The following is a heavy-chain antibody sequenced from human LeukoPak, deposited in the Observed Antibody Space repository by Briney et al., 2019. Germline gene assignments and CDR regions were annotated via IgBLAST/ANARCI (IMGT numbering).Heavy chain of an antibody. CDR3: AKDRLLNCRGDCYIFDY. Sequence: GGSLRLSCAASGFTFSSYSMNWVRQAPGKGLEWVSSISGSGDSTFYADSVKGRFSISRDNSKNTLYLQVNGLRTEDTAVYYCAKDRLLNCRGDCYIFDYWGQGTVVTVSS. J-gene: IGHJ4*02. CDR1: GFTFSSYS. CDR2: ISGSGDST. V-gene: IGHV3-23*01. D-gene: IGHD2-21*02.